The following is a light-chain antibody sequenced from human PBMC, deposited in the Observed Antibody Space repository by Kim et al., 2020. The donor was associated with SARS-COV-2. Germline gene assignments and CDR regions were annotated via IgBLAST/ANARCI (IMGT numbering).Light chain of an antibody. CDR2: DAS. J-gene: IGKJ2*01. Sequence: LSPGEAATLSCRASESVSSFLAWYQQTPGQAPRLLIYDASNRATGIPARFSGSGSGTDFTLTISSLEPEDFAVYYCQRRSNWPPYTFGQGTKLEI. V-gene: IGKV3-11*01. CDR3: QRRSNWPPYT. CDR1: ESVSSF.